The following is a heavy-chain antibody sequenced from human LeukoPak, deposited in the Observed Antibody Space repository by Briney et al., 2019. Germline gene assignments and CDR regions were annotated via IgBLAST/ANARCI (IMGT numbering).Heavy chain of an antibody. V-gene: IGHV3-30*04. Sequence: GGSLRLSCAASGFTFSSYAMNWVRQAPGKGLEWVAVISYDGSNKYYADSVKGRFTISRDNSKNTLYLQMNSLRAEDTAVYYCAREVGATNLDYWGQGTLVTVSS. J-gene: IGHJ4*02. CDR3: AREVGATNLDY. D-gene: IGHD1-26*01. CDR1: GFTFSSYA. CDR2: ISYDGSNK.